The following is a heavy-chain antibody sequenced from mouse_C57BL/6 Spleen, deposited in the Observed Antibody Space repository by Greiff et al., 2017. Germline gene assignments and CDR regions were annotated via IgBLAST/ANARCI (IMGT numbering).Heavy chain of an antibody. D-gene: IGHD1-1*01. CDR1: GYAFSSYW. Sequence: VQLQQSGAELVKPGASVKISCKASGYAFSSYWMNWVKQRPGKGLEWIGQIYPGDGDTNYNGKFKGKATLTADKSSSTAYMQLSSLTSEDSAFYFCARWGVTTVVAHFDYWGQGTTLTVSS. CDR2: IYPGDGDT. V-gene: IGHV1-80*01. CDR3: ARWGVTTVVAHFDY. J-gene: IGHJ2*01.